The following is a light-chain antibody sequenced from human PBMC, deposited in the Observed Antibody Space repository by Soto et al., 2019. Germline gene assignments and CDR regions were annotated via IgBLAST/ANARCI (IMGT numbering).Light chain of an antibody. V-gene: IGLV2-23*01. CDR3: CSYAGSSTHV. Sequence: RGVGNYNLVSWFQQHPGKAPKVIIYEGSKRPSGVSHRFSGSKSGNTASLTISGVQAEDEADYYCCSYAGSSTHVFGTGTKVTV. CDR1: RGVGNYNL. CDR2: EGS. J-gene: IGLJ1*01.